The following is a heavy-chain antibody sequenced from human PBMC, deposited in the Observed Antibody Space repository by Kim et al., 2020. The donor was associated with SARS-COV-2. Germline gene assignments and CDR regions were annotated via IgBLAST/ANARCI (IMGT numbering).Heavy chain of an antibody. V-gene: IGHV1-69*13. CDR3: AAGDLIVRYSGYDSVRSNYYYYGMDV. CDR1: GGTFSSYA. Sequence: SVKVSCKASGGTFSSYAISWVRQAPGQGLEWMGGIIPIFGTANYAQKFQGRVTITADESTSTAYMELSSLRSEDTAVYYCAAGDLIVRYSGYDSVRSNYYYYGMDVWGQGTTVTVSS. J-gene: IGHJ6*02. CDR2: IIPIFGTA. D-gene: IGHD5-12*01.